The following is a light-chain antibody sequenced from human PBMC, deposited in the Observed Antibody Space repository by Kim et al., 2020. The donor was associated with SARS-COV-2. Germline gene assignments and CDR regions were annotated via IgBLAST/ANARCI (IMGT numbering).Light chain of an antibody. J-gene: IGLJ3*02. CDR3: NSRDSSGNDWV. V-gene: IGLV3-19*01. CDR1: SLRSYY. Sequence: LGQTVRITCQGDSLRSYYASWYQQKPGQAPVLVIYGKNNRPSGIPDRFSGSSSGNTASLTITGAQAEDEADYYCNSRDSSGNDWVFGGGTQLTVL. CDR2: GKN.